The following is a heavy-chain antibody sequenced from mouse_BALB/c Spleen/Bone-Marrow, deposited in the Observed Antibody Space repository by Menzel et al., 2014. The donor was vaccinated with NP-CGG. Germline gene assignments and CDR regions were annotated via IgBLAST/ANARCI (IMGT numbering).Heavy chain of an antibody. D-gene: IGHD1-3*01. V-gene: IGHV14-3*02. CDR3: VRSPGEVNY. Sequence: VQLKEPGAELVKPGASVKLSCTASGFNIKGAYMHWMKQRPEQGLEWIGRIAPGNGNTQYDPKFQGKATITADTSSNTAYLHLISLTSVDTAVYYCVRSPGEVNYWGQGTLVPVSA. CDR1: GFNIKGAY. CDR2: IAPGNGNT. J-gene: IGHJ3*01.